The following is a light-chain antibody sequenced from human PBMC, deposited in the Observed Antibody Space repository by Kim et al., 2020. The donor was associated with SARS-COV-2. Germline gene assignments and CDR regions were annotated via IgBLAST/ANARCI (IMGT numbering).Light chain of an antibody. Sequence: SAAVGDRVTIPCRASQSVRSSLAWHQQKPGKAPNLVLYAASSLESGVPSSDSGSGSGTEFTLTINSLEPDDFATYYCQQYDNYPVTCGQGTKLEI. CDR2: AAS. J-gene: IGKJ2*01. V-gene: IGKV1-5*01. CDR1: QSVRSS. CDR3: QQYDNYPVT.